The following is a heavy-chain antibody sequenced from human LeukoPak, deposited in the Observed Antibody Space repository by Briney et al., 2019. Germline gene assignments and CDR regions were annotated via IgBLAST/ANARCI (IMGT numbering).Heavy chain of an antibody. V-gene: IGHV3-48*03. CDR1: GFTFSSYE. CDR3: ARDLGSGSYYKGT. CDR2: ISSSGSTI. D-gene: IGHD3-10*01. J-gene: IGHJ4*02. Sequence: PGGSLRLSCAASGFTFSSYEMNWVRQAPGKGLEWVSYISSSGSTIYYADSVKGRFTISRDNAKNSLYLQMNSLRAEDTAVYYCARDLGSGSYYKGTWGQGTLVTVSS.